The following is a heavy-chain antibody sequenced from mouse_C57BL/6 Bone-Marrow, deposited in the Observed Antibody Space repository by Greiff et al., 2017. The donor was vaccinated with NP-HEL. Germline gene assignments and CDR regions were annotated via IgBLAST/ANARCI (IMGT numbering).Heavy chain of an antibody. V-gene: IGHV3-5*01. J-gene: IGHJ4*01. D-gene: IGHD2-12*01. Sequence: EVKLEESGPGLVKPSQTVFLTCTVTGISITTGNYRWSWIRQFPGNQLEWIGYIYYSGTITYNPSLTSRTTITRDTPKNQFFLEMNSLTAEDTATYYCARDRYDLYAMDYWGQGTSVTVSS. CDR2: IYYSGTI. CDR3: ARDRYDLYAMDY. CDR1: GISITTGNYR.